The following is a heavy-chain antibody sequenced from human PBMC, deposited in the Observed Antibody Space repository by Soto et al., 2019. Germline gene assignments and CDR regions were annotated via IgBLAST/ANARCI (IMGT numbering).Heavy chain of an antibody. CDR2: ISYDGSDK. J-gene: IGHJ4*02. Sequence: GGSLSLSCAASGFTFSSYAMHWVRQAPGKGLEWVALISYDGSDKDYADSVKGRFTISRDNSRNTLFPQMNSLRAEDTAVYYCARDYYKYYDSSGYYRSPAYWGQGTLVTVSS. CDR3: ARDYYKYYDSSGYYRSPAY. V-gene: IGHV3-30-3*01. CDR1: GFTFSSYA. D-gene: IGHD3-22*01.